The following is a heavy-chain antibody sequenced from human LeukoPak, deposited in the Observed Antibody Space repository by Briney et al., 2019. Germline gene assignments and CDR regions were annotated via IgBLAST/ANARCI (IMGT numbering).Heavy chain of an antibody. CDR1: GYTLTELS. V-gene: IGHV1-8*03. J-gene: IGHJ4*02. D-gene: IGHD1-14*01. CDR2: MNPNSGNT. Sequence: ASVKVSCKVSGYTLTELSMHWVRQATGQGLEWMGWMNPNSGNTGYAQKFQGRVTITRNTSISTAYMELSSLRSEDTAVYYCARGEGITGTHRDFDYWGQGTLVTVSS. CDR3: ARGEGITGTHRDFDY.